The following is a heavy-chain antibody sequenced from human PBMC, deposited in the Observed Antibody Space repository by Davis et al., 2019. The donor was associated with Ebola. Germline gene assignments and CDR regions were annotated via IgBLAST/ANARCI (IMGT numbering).Heavy chain of an antibody. Sequence: SETLSLTCAVYGGSFSGYYWSWIRQPPGKGLEWIGEINHSGSTNYNPSLKSRVTISVDTSKNQFSLKLSSVTAADTAVYYCARGPINNYGDSLIDYWGQGTLVTVSS. J-gene: IGHJ4*02. CDR1: GGSFSGYY. D-gene: IGHD4-17*01. CDR2: INHSGST. V-gene: IGHV4-34*01. CDR3: ARGPINNYGDSLIDY.